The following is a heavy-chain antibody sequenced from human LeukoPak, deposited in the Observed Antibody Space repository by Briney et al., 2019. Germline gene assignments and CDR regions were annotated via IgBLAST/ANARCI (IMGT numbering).Heavy chain of an antibody. CDR3: ARDHFDSSGYHCLLGYFEH. CDR2: IKPSGGGT. CDR1: GYTFSNYY. V-gene: IGHV1-46*01. Sequence: GASVKVSCKASGYTFSNYYVHWVRQAPGQGLEWMGIIKPSGGGTSYALKFQGRVTLTRDTSTSTAYMGLSSLRSEDTAVYYCARDHFDSSGYHCLLGYFEHWGQGTLVTVSS. D-gene: IGHD3-22*01. J-gene: IGHJ1*01.